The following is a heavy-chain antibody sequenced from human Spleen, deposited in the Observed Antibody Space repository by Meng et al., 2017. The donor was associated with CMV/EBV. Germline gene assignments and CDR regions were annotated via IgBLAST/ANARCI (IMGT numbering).Heavy chain of an antibody. D-gene: IGHD5-18*01. CDR2: IRVGGFTT. CDR3: ARDSKDTAMVDY. CDR1: GFTFDSYA. V-gene: IGHV3-48*03. Sequence: GESLKISCAASGFTFDSYAMSWVRQAPGKGLEWVAYIRVGGFTTHYAASGKGRFTISRDNAKNSLNFQMNSLRADDTALYYCARDSKDTAMVDYWGQGTLVTVSS. J-gene: IGHJ4*02.